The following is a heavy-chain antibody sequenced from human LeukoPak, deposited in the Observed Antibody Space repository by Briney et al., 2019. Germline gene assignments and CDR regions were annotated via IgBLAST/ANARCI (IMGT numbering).Heavy chain of an antibody. CDR2: ISGRSFSM. J-gene: IGHJ5*02. V-gene: IGHV3-11*01. D-gene: IGHD1-14*01. CDR1: GFSFNESY. Sequence: GGSLRLSCEASGFSFNESYMTWIRQAPGKGLEWVAYISGRSFSMYYADSVKGRFTISRDNAKNSLYLHMSGLKAEDTAVYFCARGNRRYDRWGQGTLVTVSS. CDR3: ARGNRRYDR.